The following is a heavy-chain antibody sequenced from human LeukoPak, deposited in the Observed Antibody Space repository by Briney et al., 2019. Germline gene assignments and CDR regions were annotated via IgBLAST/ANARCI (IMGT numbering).Heavy chain of an antibody. Sequence: GGSLRLSCAASGNYWMHWVRQAPGKGLVWVPHINSDGSWTSYADSVKGRFTISKDNAKNTVYLQMNNLRAEDTAVYYCVSFYEAYWGRGTLVTVSS. J-gene: IGHJ4*02. D-gene: IGHD2/OR15-2a*01. CDR3: VSFYEAY. CDR2: INSDGSWT. CDR1: GNYW. V-gene: IGHV3-74*01.